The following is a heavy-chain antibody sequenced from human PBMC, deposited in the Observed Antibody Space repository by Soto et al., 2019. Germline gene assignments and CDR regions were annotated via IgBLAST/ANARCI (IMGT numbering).Heavy chain of an antibody. CDR2: ISGSGGTT. CDR1: GFTFSSYA. D-gene: IGHD6-19*01. V-gene: IGHV3-23*01. Sequence: EVQLLESGGGLVQPGGSLRLSCAASGFTFSSYAMSWVRQAPGKGLEWVSAISGSGGTTYYADSVKGRFTFSRDNSKNTLYLQMDSLKAGDPGVYFCAKTANGWFRAFDIWGQGTMVTVSS. J-gene: IGHJ3*02. CDR3: AKTANGWFRAFDI.